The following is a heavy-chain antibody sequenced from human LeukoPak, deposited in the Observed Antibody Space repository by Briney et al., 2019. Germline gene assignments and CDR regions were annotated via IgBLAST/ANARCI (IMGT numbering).Heavy chain of an antibody. CDR1: GGSISSYY. D-gene: IGHD4-17*01. V-gene: IGHV4-59*08. Sequence: SETLSLTCTVSGGSISSYYWSWIRQPPGKGLQWIGYIYYSGSTNYNPSLKSRVTISVDTSKNQFSLKLSSVTAADTAVYYCARSPDSVYGDFYYFDYWGQGTLVTVSS. CDR2: IYYSGST. J-gene: IGHJ4*02. CDR3: ARSPDSVYGDFYYFDY.